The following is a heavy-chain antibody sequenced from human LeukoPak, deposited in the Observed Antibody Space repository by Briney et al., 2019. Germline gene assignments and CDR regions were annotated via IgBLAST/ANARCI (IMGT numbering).Heavy chain of an antibody. J-gene: IGHJ3*02. Sequence: ASVKVSCKASGYTFSDYHMHWVRQAPGQGLEWMGRIIPSGGSTTYAQKFQGRVTMTRDMPTNTVYMELSSLRSEDTAVYYCARDAPRGYSYGFRAFDIWGQGTMVTVSS. CDR2: IIPSGGST. V-gene: IGHV1-46*01. D-gene: IGHD5-18*01. CDR1: GYTFSDYH. CDR3: ARDAPRGYSYGFRAFDI.